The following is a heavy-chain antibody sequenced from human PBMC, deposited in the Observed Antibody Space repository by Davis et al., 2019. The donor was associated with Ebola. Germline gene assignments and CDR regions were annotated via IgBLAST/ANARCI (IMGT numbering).Heavy chain of an antibody. Sequence: PGGSLTLSCAASGFTFSTYTMHWVRQAPGKGLEWVAVISYDVTKKYYVDSVKGRFTISRDNSKNTVYLQMNSLRVGDTAVYYCTRDRFGAAGNWGYFENWGQGTLVTVSS. CDR1: GFTFSTYT. V-gene: IGHV3-30-3*01. CDR2: ISYDVTKK. D-gene: IGHD6-13*01. CDR3: TRDRFGAAGNWGYFEN. J-gene: IGHJ4*02.